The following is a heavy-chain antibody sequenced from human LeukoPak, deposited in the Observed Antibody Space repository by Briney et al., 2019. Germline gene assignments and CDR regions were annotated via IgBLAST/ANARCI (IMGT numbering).Heavy chain of an antibody. V-gene: IGHV3-74*01. J-gene: IGHJ5*02. CDR3: VRGGPSTWS. CDR2: INDDGSDT. D-gene: IGHD2-15*01. CDR1: GFTFKLYW. Sequence: GGSLRLSCAASGFTFKLYWIHWVRQVPGKRPVWVSRINDDGSDTTYADSVRGRFTVSRDDAKNTVYLQMNNLRAEDTAVYYCVRGGPSTWSWGQGTLVTVSS.